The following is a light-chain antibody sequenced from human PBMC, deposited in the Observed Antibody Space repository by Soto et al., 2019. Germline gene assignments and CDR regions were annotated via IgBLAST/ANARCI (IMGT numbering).Light chain of an antibody. CDR2: AAS. J-gene: IGKJ4*01. Sequence: NIPMTQSPSAMSASVGDRVTITCRARQGITNFLAWFQQKPGKVPNHLIFAASSLQSGVPSRFSGSGSGTEFTLTISSLQPEDFATYSCLQHNSNSFGGGTKVEIK. CDR1: QGITNF. V-gene: IGKV1D-17*01. CDR3: LQHNSNS.